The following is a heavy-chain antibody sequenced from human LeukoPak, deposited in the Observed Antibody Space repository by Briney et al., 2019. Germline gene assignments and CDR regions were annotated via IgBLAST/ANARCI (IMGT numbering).Heavy chain of an antibody. CDR2: ITSNSANM. J-gene: IGHJ4*02. CDR1: GLTFNKYY. V-gene: IGHV3-21*01. Sequence: GGSLRLSCSASGLTFNKYYMNWVRQAPGKGLEWVSSITSNSANMYYGDSVKGRFTISRDNATNSLYLQMNSLRSEDTAVYYCAREAYGSGNYPFDLWGQGTLVTVSS. CDR3: AREAYGSGNYPFDL. D-gene: IGHD3-10*01.